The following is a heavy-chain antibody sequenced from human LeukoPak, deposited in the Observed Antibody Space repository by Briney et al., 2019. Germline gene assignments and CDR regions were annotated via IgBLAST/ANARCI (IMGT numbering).Heavy chain of an antibody. Sequence: ASVKVSCKASGYTFTSYGISWVRQAPGQGLEWMGWISAYNGNTNYAQKLQGRVTMTTDTSTSTAYMELRSLRSDDTAVYYCARVWEYGGNQQNWFDPWGQGTLVTVSS. D-gene: IGHD4-23*01. CDR2: ISAYNGNT. J-gene: IGHJ5*02. CDR3: ARVWEYGGNQQNWFDP. V-gene: IGHV1-18*01. CDR1: GYTFTSYG.